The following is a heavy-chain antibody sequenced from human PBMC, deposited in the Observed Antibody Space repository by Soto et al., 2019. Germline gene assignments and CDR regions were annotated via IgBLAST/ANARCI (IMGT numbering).Heavy chain of an antibody. CDR1: GFTFSSYG. V-gene: IGHV3-33*01. CDR3: ARESTEHHNWFDP. CDR2: IWYDGSNK. Sequence: GGSLRLSCAASGFTFSSYGMHWVRQAPGKGLEWVAVIWYDGSNKYYADSVKGRFTISRDNSKNTLYLQMNSLRAEDTAVYYCARESTEHHNWFDPWGQGTLVTVSS. D-gene: IGHD1-1*01. J-gene: IGHJ5*02.